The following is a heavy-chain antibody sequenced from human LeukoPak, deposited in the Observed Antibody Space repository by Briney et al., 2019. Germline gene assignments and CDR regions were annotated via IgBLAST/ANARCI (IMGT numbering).Heavy chain of an antibody. CDR2: IWYDGSNK. D-gene: IGHD1-26*01. V-gene: IGHV3-33*01. CDR1: GFTFSSYG. Sequence: GRSLRLSCAASGFTFSSYGMHWVRQAPGKGLEWVAVIWYDGSNKYYADSVKGRFTISRDNAKNSLYLQMNSLRAEDTAVYYCAREGAFGSYFDYWGQGTLVTVSS. CDR3: AREGAFGSYFDY. J-gene: IGHJ4*02.